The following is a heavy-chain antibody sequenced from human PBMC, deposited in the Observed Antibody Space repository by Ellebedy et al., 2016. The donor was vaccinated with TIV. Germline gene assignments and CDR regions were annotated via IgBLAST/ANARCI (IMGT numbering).Heavy chain of an antibody. J-gene: IGHJ3*02. CDR3: AKDHREGYFDWLLYPLGAFDI. D-gene: IGHD3-9*01. CDR2: ISGGGGST. CDR1: GFTFSSYG. V-gene: IGHV3-23*01. Sequence: GESLKISXAASGFTFSSYGVSWVRQAPGKGLEWVSGISGGGGSTYYADSVKGRFTISRDNSNNTLYLVMNSLRAEDTAVYYCAKDHREGYFDWLLYPLGAFDIWGQGTMVTVSS.